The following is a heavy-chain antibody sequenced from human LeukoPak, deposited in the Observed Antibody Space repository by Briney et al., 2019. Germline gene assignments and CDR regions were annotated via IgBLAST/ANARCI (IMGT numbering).Heavy chain of an antibody. V-gene: IGHV1-46*01. Sequence: ASVKVSCKASGYTFTSYYMHWVRQARGQGLEWMGVINPSGDGTSYAQKFQGRVTMTRNVSTSTVYMELSSLRSEDTAVYYCARTFCRETSKFDYWGQGTLVTFSS. J-gene: IGHJ4*02. CDR1: GYTFTSYY. CDR3: ARTFCRETSKFDY. D-gene: IGHD2-15*01. CDR2: INPSGDGT.